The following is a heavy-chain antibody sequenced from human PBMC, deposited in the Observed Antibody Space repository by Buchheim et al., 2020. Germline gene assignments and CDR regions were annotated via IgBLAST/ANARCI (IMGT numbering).Heavy chain of an antibody. Sequence: EVQLVESGGGLVQAGGSLRLSCAASGFTFTTYWMSWVRQSPGKGLEWVANINQDGSEIYYGESVKGRFTISRDNAKNSLYLQMNSLRAEDTAMYYCTRESCCQHRRDNYFDPWGRGIL. CDR1: GFTFTTYW. D-gene: IGHD1-14*01. V-gene: IGHV3-7*01. J-gene: IGHJ5*02. CDR3: TRESCCQHRRDNYFDP. CDR2: INQDGSEI.